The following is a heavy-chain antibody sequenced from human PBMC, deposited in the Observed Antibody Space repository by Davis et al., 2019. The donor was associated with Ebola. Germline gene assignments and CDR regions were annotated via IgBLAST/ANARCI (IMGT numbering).Heavy chain of an antibody. J-gene: IGHJ2*01. CDR1: GYNFNYHW. CDR3: ARRVVTAIWYFDL. D-gene: IGHD2-21*02. CDR2: IYPADSDT. Sequence: GESLKISCKGSGYNFNYHWIGWVRQMPGKGLEWMGIIYPADSDTRYGPTFQGQVTISVDKSINTAYLQWSSLKASDTAMYYCARRVVTAIWYFDLWGRGTLVTVSS. V-gene: IGHV5-51*01.